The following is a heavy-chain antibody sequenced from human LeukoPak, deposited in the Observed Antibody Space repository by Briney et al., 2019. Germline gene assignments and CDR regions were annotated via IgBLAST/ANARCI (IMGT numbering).Heavy chain of an antibody. CDR2: IIPIFGTA. Sequence: ASAKVSCKASGGTFSSYAISWVRQAPGQGLEWMGGIIPIFGTANYAQKFQGRVTITADESTSTAYMELSSLRSEDTAVYYCATARTEMATTYFDYWGQGTLVTVSS. V-gene: IGHV1-69*13. CDR3: ATARTEMATTYFDY. J-gene: IGHJ4*02. D-gene: IGHD5-24*01. CDR1: GGTFSSYA.